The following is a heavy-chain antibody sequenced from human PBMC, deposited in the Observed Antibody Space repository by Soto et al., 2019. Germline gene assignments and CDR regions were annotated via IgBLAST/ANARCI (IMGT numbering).Heavy chain of an antibody. CDR2: IYHSGST. Sequence: PSETLSLTCAVSGGSISSSNWWSWVRQPPGKGLEWIGEIYHSGSTNYNPSLKSRLTFSVDTSKNHFSLKLTSVTAADTAVYYCARGTDTWFFALWGRGTLVTVSS. D-gene: IGHD3-9*01. J-gene: IGHJ2*01. V-gene: IGHV4-4*02. CDR1: GGSISSSNW. CDR3: ARGTDTWFFAL.